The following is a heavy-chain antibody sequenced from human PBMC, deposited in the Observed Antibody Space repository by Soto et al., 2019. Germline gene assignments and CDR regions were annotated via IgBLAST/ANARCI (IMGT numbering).Heavy chain of an antibody. CDR1: GFTVRHNY. D-gene: IGHD6-13*01. V-gene: IGHV3-23*01. CDR3: AKDQGSSWYEIDY. J-gene: IGHJ4*02. Sequence: GGSLRLSCAASGFTVRHNYMNWVRQAPGKGLEWVSTISGSGGSTYYADSVKGRFTISRDNSKNTLYLQMNSLRAEDTAVYYCAKDQGSSWYEIDYWGQGTLVTVSS. CDR2: ISGSGGST.